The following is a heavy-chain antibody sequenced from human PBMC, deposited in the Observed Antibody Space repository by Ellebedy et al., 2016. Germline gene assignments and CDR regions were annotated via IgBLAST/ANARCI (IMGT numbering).Heavy chain of an antibody. V-gene: IGHV3-7*03. J-gene: IGHJ5*02. CDR1: GFTFNSYW. CDR2: IKPDGTET. Sequence: GGSLRLSCAASGFTFNSYWMIWIRQAPGKELEWVANIKPDGTETYYVDSVKGRFTISRDNAENSLFLHMNGLRTEDTALYYCARTGAGTRSTPDLWGQGTLVTVSS. CDR3: ARTGAGTRSTPDL. D-gene: IGHD1-14*01.